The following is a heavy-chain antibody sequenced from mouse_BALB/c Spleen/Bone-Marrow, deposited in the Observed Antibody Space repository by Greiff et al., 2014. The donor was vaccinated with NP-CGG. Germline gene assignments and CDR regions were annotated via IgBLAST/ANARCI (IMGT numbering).Heavy chain of an antibody. J-gene: IGHJ4*01. CDR1: GFNIKDTY. Sequence: VQLQQPGAELVKPGASVKLTCTGSGFNIKDTYMHWGKQRPEQGLEWIGRIDAANGNSKYDPKFQGKATITADTSSNTGYLQLSSLTSEDTAVYYCARYGYWGQGTSVTVSS. CDR2: IDAANGNS. D-gene: IGHD1-1*02. CDR3: ARYGY. V-gene: IGHV14-3*02.